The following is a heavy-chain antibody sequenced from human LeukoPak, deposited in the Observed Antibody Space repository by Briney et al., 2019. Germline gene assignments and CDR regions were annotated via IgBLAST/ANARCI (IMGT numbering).Heavy chain of an antibody. J-gene: IGHJ4*02. CDR3: ARDLRVAYGSGSCNFDY. CDR2: ISSSSSYI. CDR1: GFTFSSYS. D-gene: IGHD3-10*01. V-gene: IGHV3-21*01. Sequence: PGGSLRLSCAASGFTFSSYSMNWVRQAPGKGLEWVSSISSSSSYIYYADSVKGRFTISRDDAKNSLYLQMNSLRAEDTAVYYCARDLRVAYGSGSCNFDYWGQGTLVTVPS.